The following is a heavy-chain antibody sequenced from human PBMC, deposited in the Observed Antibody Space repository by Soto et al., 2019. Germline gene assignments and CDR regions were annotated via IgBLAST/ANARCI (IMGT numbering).Heavy chain of an antibody. CDR1: GFTFSSYS. J-gene: IGHJ6*02. D-gene: IGHD2-8*01. CDR2: ISSSSSTI. Sequence: GGSLRLSCAASGFTFSSYSMNWVRQAPGKGLEWVSYISSSSSTIYYADSVKGRFTISRDNAKNSLYLQMNSLSDEDTAVYYCARTGVLMVYARSNYYGMDVWGQGTTVTVSS. CDR3: ARTGVLMVYARSNYYGMDV. V-gene: IGHV3-48*02.